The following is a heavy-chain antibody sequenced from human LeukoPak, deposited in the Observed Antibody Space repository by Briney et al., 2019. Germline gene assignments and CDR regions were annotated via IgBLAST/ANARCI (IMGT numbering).Heavy chain of an antibody. CDR2: INPNSGGT. J-gene: IGHJ4*02. D-gene: IGHD6-19*01. Sequence: GASVKVSCKASGYTFTCYYVHWVRQAPGQGLEWMGWINPNSGGTNYAQKFQGWVTMTRDTSISTAYMELSRLRSDDTAVYYCARDLRSGWYDYWGQGTLVTVSS. V-gene: IGHV1-2*04. CDR1: GYTFTCYY. CDR3: ARDLRSGWYDY.